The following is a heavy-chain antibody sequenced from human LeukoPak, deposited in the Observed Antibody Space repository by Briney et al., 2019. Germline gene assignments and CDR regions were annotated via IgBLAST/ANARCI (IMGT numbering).Heavy chain of an antibody. CDR1: GFTFSSYA. J-gene: IGHJ4*02. V-gene: IGHV3-23*01. CDR2: ISGSGGST. Sequence: GGSLRLSCAASGFTFSSYAMSWVRQAPGKGLEWVSAISGSGGSTYYADSVKGRFTISRDNSKNTLYLQMNSLRAEDTAVYYCAKGQELLWFGDLGVDYWGQGTLVTVSS. CDR3: AKGQELLWFGDLGVDY. D-gene: IGHD3-10*01.